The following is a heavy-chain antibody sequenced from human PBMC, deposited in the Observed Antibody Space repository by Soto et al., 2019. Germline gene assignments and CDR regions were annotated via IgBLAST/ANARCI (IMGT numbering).Heavy chain of an antibody. Sequence: ASVKVSCKASGGNFRSEAIIWVRQAPGHGLEWMGGIIPMFSTPHYAQKFQGRVTIIADESTTTVNMEMRGLTYEDTAVYYCARAQFSDILTADDYGMDVWGQGTSVTV. CDR2: IIPMFSTP. CDR3: ARAQFSDILTADDYGMDV. V-gene: IGHV1-69*13. CDR1: GGNFRSEA. J-gene: IGHJ6*02. D-gene: IGHD3-9*01.